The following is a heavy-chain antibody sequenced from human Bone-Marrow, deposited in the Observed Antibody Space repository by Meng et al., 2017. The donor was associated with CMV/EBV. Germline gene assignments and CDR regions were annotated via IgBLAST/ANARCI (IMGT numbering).Heavy chain of an antibody. CDR1: GGAISSGDW. CDR2: IYHSGTT. D-gene: IGHD4-17*01. V-gene: IGHV4-4*02. CDR3: ARNLYGDYFYFDY. Sequence: CAVSGGAISSGDWWGWVRQPPGKGLEWIGEIYHSGTTNYNPSLKSRVTISIDTSKNQFSLKLNSVTAADTAVYYCARNLYGDYFYFDYWGQGTLVTVSS. J-gene: IGHJ4*02.